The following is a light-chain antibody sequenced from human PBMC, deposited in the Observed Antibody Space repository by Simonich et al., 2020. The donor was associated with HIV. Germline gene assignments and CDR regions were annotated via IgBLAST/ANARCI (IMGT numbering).Light chain of an antibody. V-gene: IGKV3-11*01. CDR3: QQRSNWIT. CDR2: DAS. Sequence: EIVFTQSPATLSLSPGERATLSCRASQSVSSYLAWYQQKPGQAPRLLIYDASNRATGIPARFSGSGSGTDFTLTISSLEPEDFAVYYCQQRSNWITFGQGTKVEIK. J-gene: IGKJ1*01. CDR1: QSVSSY.